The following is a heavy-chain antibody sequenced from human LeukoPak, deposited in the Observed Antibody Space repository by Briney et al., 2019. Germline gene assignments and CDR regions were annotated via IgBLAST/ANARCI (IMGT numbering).Heavy chain of an antibody. CDR2: LTDSGGNT. CDR3: AKSPLDTSITIYFDY. V-gene: IGHV3-23*01. Sequence: GGSLRLSFAASGFTFSIYAMSWVRQAPGKGLEWVSALTDSGGNTYYAGSVKGRFTISRDNSKNTLYLQMNSLRAEDTAIYYCAKSPLDTSITIYFDYWGQGTLVTVSS. D-gene: IGHD2-2*01. J-gene: IGHJ4*02. CDR1: GFTFSIYA.